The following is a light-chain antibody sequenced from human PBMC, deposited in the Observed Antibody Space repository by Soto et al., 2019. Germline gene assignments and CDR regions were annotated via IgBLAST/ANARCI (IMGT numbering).Light chain of an antibody. J-gene: IGLJ3*02. CDR1: SGNIASNY. CDR3: QSFDSSNQV. Sequence: NFMLTQPHSVSESPGKTVTISCTRSSGNIASNYVQWYQQRPGSAPTTVIYDDIQRPSGVPDRFSGSIDSSSNSASLTISGLKTEDEADYYCQSFDSSNQVFGGGTKLTVL. CDR2: DDI. V-gene: IGLV6-57*03.